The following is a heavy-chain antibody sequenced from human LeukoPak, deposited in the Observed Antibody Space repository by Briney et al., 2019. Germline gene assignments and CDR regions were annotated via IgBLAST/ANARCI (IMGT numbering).Heavy chain of an antibody. V-gene: IGHV3-48*01. J-gene: IGHJ4*02. CDR1: GFTFSSYS. Sequence: PGGSLRLSCAASGFTFSSYSMNWVRQAPGKGLEWVSYISSSSSTIYYADSVKGRFTISRDNAKNSLYLQMNSLRAEDTAVYYCARDQSLYYYDSSGYYPFDYWGEGGLVTVSS. D-gene: IGHD3-22*01. CDR3: ARDQSLYYYDSSGYYPFDY. CDR2: ISSSSSTI.